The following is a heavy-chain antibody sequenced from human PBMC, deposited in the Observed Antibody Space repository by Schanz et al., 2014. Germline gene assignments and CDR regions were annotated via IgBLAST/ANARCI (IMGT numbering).Heavy chain of an antibody. CDR1: GFIFSNYG. CDR3: ARDSGPYYDKSMDV. CDR2: IWSDGSGK. J-gene: IGHJ6*02. Sequence: QVQLVESGGGVGQPGGSLRLSCAASGFIFSNYGMHWVRQAPGKGLEWVAVIWSDGSGKYYADSVKGRFTISRDNSKNTLYLQMNSLRAEDTALYYCARDSGPYYDKSMDVWGQGTTVAVSS. V-gene: IGHV3-33*01. D-gene: IGHD3-9*01.